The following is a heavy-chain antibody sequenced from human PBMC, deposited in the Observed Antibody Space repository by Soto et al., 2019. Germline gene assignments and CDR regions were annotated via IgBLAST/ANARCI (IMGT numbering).Heavy chain of an antibody. V-gene: IGHV1-24*01. D-gene: IGHD2-2*02. J-gene: IGHJ4*02. CDR1: GYTLTELS. CDR3: ATAYLSYCSSTSCYIIPPGLDY. Sequence: ASVKVSFKVSGYTLTELSMHWVRQAPGKGLEWMGGFDPEDGETIYAQKFQGRVTMTEDTSTDTAYMELSSLRSEDTAVYYCATAYLSYCSSTSCYIIPPGLDYWGQGTLVTVSS. CDR2: FDPEDGET.